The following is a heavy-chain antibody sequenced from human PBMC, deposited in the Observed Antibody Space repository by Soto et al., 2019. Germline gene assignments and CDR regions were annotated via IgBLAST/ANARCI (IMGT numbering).Heavy chain of an antibody. V-gene: IGHV1-69*12. CDR2: IIPIFGTA. CDR1: GGTFSSYA. CDR3: ARHGRQLVDYYYVMDV. J-gene: IGHJ6*02. Sequence: HVQLVQSGAEVKKPGSSVKVSCKGSGGTFSSYAISWVRQAPGQGLEWKGGIIPIFGTANYAQKFQGRVTITADESTSTAYMELSSLRSEDTAVYYCARHGRQLVDYYYVMDVWGQGTTVTVSS. D-gene: IGHD6-6*01.